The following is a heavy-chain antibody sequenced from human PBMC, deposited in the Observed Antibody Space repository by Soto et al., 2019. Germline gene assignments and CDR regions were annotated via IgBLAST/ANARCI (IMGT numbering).Heavy chain of an antibody. CDR1: GDSITSTDYY. V-gene: IGHV4-39*01. CDR2: IYYSGST. Sequence: SETLSLTCTATGDSITSTDYYWGWIRQPPGKGLEWVASIYYSGSTYHNPSLKSRVTISVDTSKNQFSLKVTSVTAADTAIYYCARHWRTGYSTVFGVVMGWFDPWGQGTLVTVSS. CDR3: ARHWRTGYSTVFGVVMGWFDP. D-gene: IGHD3-3*01. J-gene: IGHJ5*02.